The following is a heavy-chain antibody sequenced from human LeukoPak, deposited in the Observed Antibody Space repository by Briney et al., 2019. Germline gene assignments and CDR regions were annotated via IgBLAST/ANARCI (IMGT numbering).Heavy chain of an antibody. CDR3: AGTIWSGDNLCS. Sequence: SETLSLTCTVSGGPISSQTYYWTWIRQPPGKGLEWIGSIYYGRSAYYNPSLKNRVTISVDTSKNKLSLKMNSVTAPDTAIYSCAGTIWSGDNLCSWGKGTMVTVS. V-gene: IGHV4-39*01. D-gene: IGHD3-10*01. J-gene: IGHJ3*01. CDR1: GGPISSQTYY. CDR2: IYYGRSA.